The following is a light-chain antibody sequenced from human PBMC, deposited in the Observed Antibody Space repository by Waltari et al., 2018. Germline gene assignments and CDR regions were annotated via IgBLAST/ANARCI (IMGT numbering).Light chain of an antibody. CDR3: QQDYDFPWT. J-gene: IGKJ1*01. Sequence: EIVMTQSPATLSLSPGERATLPCRASQSISSSHLSWYQQKPGQAPRLLIYAASTRATGIPARFSGSGSVADFTLTISSLQPEDFAVYYCQQDYDFPWTFGQGTKVEIK. V-gene: IGKV3D-7*01. CDR1: QSISSSH. CDR2: AAS.